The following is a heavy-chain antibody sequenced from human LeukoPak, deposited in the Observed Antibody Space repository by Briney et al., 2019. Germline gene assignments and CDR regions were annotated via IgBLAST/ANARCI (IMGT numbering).Heavy chain of an antibody. V-gene: IGHV3-66*01. D-gene: IGHD4-17*01. J-gene: IGHJ4*02. CDR3: ADKVGDYFV. Sequence: QTGGSLRLSCTASAFTVSSLYLSWVRQAPGKGLEWVSLIYTGGNTHYADSVKGRFIISRDNSKNTLYLQMNSLRAEDTAVYYCADKVGDYFVWGQGTLVTVSS. CDR1: AFTVSSLY. CDR2: IYTGGNT.